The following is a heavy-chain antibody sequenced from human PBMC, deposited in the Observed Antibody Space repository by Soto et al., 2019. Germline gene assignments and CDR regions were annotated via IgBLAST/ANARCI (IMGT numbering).Heavy chain of an antibody. V-gene: IGHV3-33*01. J-gene: IGHJ6*02. Sequence: QVQLVESGGGVVQPGRSLRLSCAASGFTFSSYGMHWVRQAPGKGLEWVAVIWYDGSNKYCADSVKGRFTISRDNSKNTLYLQMNSLRAEDTAVYYCASEYSSSDVVSVNYYYGMDVWGQGTTVTVSS. D-gene: IGHD6-6*01. CDR1: GFTFSSYG. CDR3: ASEYSSSDVVSVNYYYGMDV. CDR2: IWYDGSNK.